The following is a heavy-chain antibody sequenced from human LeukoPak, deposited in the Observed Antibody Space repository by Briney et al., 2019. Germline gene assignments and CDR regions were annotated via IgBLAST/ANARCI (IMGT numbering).Heavy chain of an antibody. CDR3: ARGGPKYYYDSSGYYYFDY. Sequence: ASVKVSCXASGYTFTSYYMHWVRQARGQGLEWMALINPSGGSTVYAQKFQGRVTMTRDTSTSTVYMELSSLRSEGTAVYYCARGGPKYYYDSSGYYYFDYWGQGTLVTVSS. V-gene: IGHV1-46*01. CDR1: GYTFTSYY. CDR2: INPSGGST. J-gene: IGHJ4*02. D-gene: IGHD3-22*01.